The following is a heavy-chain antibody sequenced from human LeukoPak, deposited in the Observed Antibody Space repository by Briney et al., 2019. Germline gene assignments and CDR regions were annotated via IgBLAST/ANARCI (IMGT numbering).Heavy chain of an antibody. CDR3: ARDWDIVAYYYYGMDD. CDR2: ISAYNGNT. Sequence: GASVKVSCKASGYTFTSYGISWVRQAPGQGLEWMGWISAYNGNTNYAQKLQGRVTMTTDTSTSTAYMELRSLRSDDTAVYYCARDWDIVAYYYYGMDDWGQGTTVTVSS. J-gene: IGHJ6*02. D-gene: IGHD5-12*01. CDR1: GYTFTSYG. V-gene: IGHV1-18*01.